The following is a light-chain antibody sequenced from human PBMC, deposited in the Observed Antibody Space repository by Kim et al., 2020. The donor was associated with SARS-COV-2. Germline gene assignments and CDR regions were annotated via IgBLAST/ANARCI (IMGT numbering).Light chain of an antibody. CDR2: DVT. CDR1: SSDVGAYNY. CDR3: CSYAGSYTYV. Sequence: QSALTQPRSVSGSPGQSVTISCTGTSSDVGAYNYVSWYQQHPGRAPKLMIYDVTERPSGVPDRFSGSKSGYMASLTISGLQAEDEADYYCCSYAGSYTYVFGTGTKVTVL. V-gene: IGLV2-11*01. J-gene: IGLJ1*01.